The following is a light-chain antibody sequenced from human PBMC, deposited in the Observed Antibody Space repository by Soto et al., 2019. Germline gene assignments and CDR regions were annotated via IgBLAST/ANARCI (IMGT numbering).Light chain of an antibody. CDR3: QQYGTSPQT. J-gene: IGKJ5*01. Sequence: IGLTQSPGTLSLCPGERATLSCRASQSVSGTYLAWYQQKPGQAPRLLIYDVSSRATGIPDRFSGSGSGADFTLTISRLEPEDFAVYYCQQYGTSPQTFGQGTRLEIK. CDR1: QSVSGTY. CDR2: DVS. V-gene: IGKV3-20*01.